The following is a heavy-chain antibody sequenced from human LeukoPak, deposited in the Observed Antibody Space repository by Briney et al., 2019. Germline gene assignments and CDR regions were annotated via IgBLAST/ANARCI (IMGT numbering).Heavy chain of an antibody. D-gene: IGHD2-21*01. Sequence: PSETLSLTCTVSGGSISSHYWSWIRQPPGKGLEWIGYIYYSGSTNYNPSLKSRVTISVDTSKNQSSLKLSSVTAADTAVYYCASGFIPGYFDYWGQGTQVTVSS. J-gene: IGHJ4*02. V-gene: IGHV4-59*11. CDR3: ASGFIPGYFDY. CDR1: GGSISSHY. CDR2: IYYSGST.